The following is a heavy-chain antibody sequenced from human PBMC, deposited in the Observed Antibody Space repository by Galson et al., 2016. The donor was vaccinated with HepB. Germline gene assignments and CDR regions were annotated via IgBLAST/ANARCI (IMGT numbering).Heavy chain of an antibody. V-gene: IGHV4-4*02. CDR3: ARHITGRLWGLDY. CDR2: IHHSGST. Sequence: SETLSLTCAVSDGSISSINWWSWVRQPPGKGLEWIGEIHHSGSTKYNPSLKSRVTISVDKSKNQFSLKLSSVTAADTAMYYCARHITGRLWGLDYWGQGTLVTVSS. J-gene: IGHJ4*02. D-gene: IGHD1-20*01. CDR1: DGSISSINW.